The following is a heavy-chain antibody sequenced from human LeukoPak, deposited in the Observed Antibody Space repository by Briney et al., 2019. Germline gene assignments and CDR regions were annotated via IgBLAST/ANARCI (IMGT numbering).Heavy chain of an antibody. CDR1: GLTFSDFH. Sequence: GGSLRLSCAASGLTFSDFHMSWVRQAPGKGLEWVAYISSGGSPIYYIDSVSGRFTISRDNAKNSLYLQMHSLRAEDTAVYYYVRDCHYFDTTDPKYYLDYWGQGTLVTVSS. CDR2: ISSGGSPI. CDR3: VRDCHYFDTTDPKYYLDY. J-gene: IGHJ4*02. V-gene: IGHV3-11*04. D-gene: IGHD3-22*01.